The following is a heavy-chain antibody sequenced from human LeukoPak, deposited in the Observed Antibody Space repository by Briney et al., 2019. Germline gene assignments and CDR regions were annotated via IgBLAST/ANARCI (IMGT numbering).Heavy chain of an antibody. CDR3: ARDVSGYDISTGYYISELDY. V-gene: IGHV3-30*03. CDR2: ISFDGSNK. D-gene: IGHD3-9*01. J-gene: IGHJ4*02. Sequence: PGRSLRLSCAASGFTFSSYGMHWVRQAPGKGLEWVAVISFDGSNKYYAESVKGRFTISRDNSKNTLYLQMNSLRAEDTAVYYCARDVSGYDISTGYYISELDYWGQGTLVTVSS. CDR1: GFTFSSYG.